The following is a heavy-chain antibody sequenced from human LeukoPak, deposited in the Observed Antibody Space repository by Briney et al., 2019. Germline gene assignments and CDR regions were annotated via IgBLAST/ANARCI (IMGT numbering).Heavy chain of an antibody. J-gene: IGHJ4*02. Sequence: TGGSLRLSCAASGFTFSSYGMHWVRQAPGEGLEWVAVIWYDGSNKYYADSVKGRFTISRDNSKNTLYLQMNSLRAEDTAVYYCAKGVNGGDSYYFDYWGQGTLVTVSS. CDR3: AKGVNGGDSYYFDY. V-gene: IGHV3-33*06. CDR2: IWYDGSNK. D-gene: IGHD2-21*02. CDR1: GFTFSSYG.